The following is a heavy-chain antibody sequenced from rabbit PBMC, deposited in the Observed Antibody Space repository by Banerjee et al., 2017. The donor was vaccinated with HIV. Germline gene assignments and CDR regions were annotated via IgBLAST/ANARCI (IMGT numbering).Heavy chain of an antibody. D-gene: IGHD6-1*01. J-gene: IGHJ3*01. Sequence: QSLEESGGDLVKPGASLTLTCTASGFSFSSTHYISWVRQAPGKGLEWIACINTSSGNTVYANWAKGRFTISKTSSTTVTLQMTSLTAADTATYFCARGYGAATGLDLWGPGTLVTVS. CDR1: GFSFSSTHY. CDR3: ARGYGAATGLDL. V-gene: IGHV1S40*01. CDR2: INTSSGNT.